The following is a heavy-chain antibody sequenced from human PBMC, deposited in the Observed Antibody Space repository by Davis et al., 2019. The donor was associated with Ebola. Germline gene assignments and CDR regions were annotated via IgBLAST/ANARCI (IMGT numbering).Heavy chain of an antibody. Sequence: GGSLRLSCAASGFTFSSYSMNWVRQAPGKGLEWVSSISSSSSSIYYADSVKGRFTISRDNAKNSLYLQMNSLRAEDTAVYYCARVIHHIAVAGWRTYYFDYWGQGTLVTVSS. CDR1: GFTFSSYS. J-gene: IGHJ4*02. CDR2: ISSSSSSI. V-gene: IGHV3-21*01. CDR3: ARVIHHIAVAGWRTYYFDY. D-gene: IGHD6-19*01.